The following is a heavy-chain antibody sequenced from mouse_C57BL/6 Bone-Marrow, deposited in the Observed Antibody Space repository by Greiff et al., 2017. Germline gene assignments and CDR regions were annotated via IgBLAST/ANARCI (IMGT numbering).Heavy chain of an antibody. J-gene: IGHJ3*01. Sequence: VQLKQSGAELVRPGASVKLSCTASGFNIKDDYMHWVKQRPEQGLEWIGWIDPENGDTEYASKFQGKATITADTSSNKAYLQLSSLTSEDTAVYYCTTPYDYDDPRGFAYWGQGTLVTVSA. V-gene: IGHV14-4*01. CDR3: TTPYDYDDPRGFAY. D-gene: IGHD2-4*01. CDR2: IDPENGDT. CDR1: GFNIKDDY.